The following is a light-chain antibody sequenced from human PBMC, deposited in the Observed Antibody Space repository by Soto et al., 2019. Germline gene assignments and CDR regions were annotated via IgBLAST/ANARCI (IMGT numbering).Light chain of an antibody. CDR2: DNN. CDR1: TSNIGKND. J-gene: IGLJ2*01. V-gene: IGLV1-51*01. Sequence: QSVLTQPPSGSAAPGQKVTISCSGSTSNIGKNDVCWLQQLPGTAPKLLIYDNNKRPSGIPDRFSGSKSGTSATLGITGLQTGDEADYYCGTWDSSLSGVVFGGGTKLTVL. CDR3: GTWDSSLSGVV.